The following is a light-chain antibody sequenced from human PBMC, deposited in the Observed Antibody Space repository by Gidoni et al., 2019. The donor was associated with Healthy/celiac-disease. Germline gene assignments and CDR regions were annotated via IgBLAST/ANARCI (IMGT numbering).Light chain of an antibody. CDR1: QSLLHSNGYNY. CDR3: MQALQTPPT. CDR2: LGS. J-gene: IGKJ2*01. Sequence: DIVMTQSPLSLPVTPGEPASISCRSSQSLLHSNGYNYLDWYLQKPGQSPQLLIYLGSNRASGVPDRFSGSGSGTDCTLKSSRVEAEDVGVYYCMQALQTPPTFGQGTKLEIK. V-gene: IGKV2-28*01.